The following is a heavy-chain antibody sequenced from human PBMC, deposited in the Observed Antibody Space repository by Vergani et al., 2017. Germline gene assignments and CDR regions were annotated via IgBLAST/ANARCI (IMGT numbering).Heavy chain of an antibody. J-gene: IGHJ6*02. Sequence: QVQLQESGPGLVKPSETLSLTCTVSNDSVSNTFYYWGWIRQTPGKGLEWIGSIYYSGSTYYNPSLESRVTMSVDTSKGQFSLKLSSVTAADTAVYFCARVMYRDEASTGYRLEGMDILGQGTTVTISS. V-gene: IGHV4-39*07. CDR2: IYYSGST. D-gene: IGHD3-9*01. CDR3: ARVMYRDEASTGYRLEGMDI. CDR1: NDSVSNTFYY.